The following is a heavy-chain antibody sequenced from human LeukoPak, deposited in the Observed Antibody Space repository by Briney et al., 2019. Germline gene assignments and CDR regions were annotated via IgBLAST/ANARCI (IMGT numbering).Heavy chain of an antibody. CDR3: ARSKSDILTGYYYGMDV. V-gene: IGHV1-18*01. Sequence: ASVKVSCKASGYTFTSYGISWVRQAPGQGLEWMGWISAYNGNTNYAQKLQGRVTMTTDTSTSTAYMELRSLRSEDTAVYYCARSKSDILTGYYYGMDVWGQGTTVTVSS. D-gene: IGHD3-9*01. CDR1: GYTFTSYG. CDR2: ISAYNGNT. J-gene: IGHJ6*02.